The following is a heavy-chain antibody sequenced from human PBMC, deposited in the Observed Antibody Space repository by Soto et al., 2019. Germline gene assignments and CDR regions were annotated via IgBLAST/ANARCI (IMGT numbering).Heavy chain of an antibody. J-gene: IGHJ3*02. V-gene: IGHV3-21*01. CDR3: ASLLNRLVVVAATRAFDI. CDR2: ISSSSSYI. D-gene: IGHD2-15*01. Sequence: EVQLVESGGGLVKPGGSLRLSCAASGFTFSSYSMNWVRQAPGKGLEWVSSISSSSSYIYYADSVKGRFTISRDNAKNSLYLQMNSLRAEDTAVYYCASLLNRLVVVAATRAFDIWGQGTMVTVSS. CDR1: GFTFSSYS.